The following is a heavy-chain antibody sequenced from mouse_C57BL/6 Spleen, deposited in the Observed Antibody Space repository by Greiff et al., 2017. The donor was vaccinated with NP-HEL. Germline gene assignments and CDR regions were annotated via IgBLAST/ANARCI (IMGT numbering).Heavy chain of an antibody. D-gene: IGHD2-4*01. CDR3: ARRYDYDVGFAY. J-gene: IGHJ3*01. CDR2: IHPNSGST. CDR1: GYTFTSYW. V-gene: IGHV1-64*01. Sequence: VQLQQPGAELVKPGASVKLSCKASGYTFTSYWMHWMKQRPGQGLEWIGMIHPNSGSTNYNEKFKSKATLTVDKSSSTAYMQLSSLISEDSAVYYCARRYDYDVGFAYWGQGTLVTVSA.